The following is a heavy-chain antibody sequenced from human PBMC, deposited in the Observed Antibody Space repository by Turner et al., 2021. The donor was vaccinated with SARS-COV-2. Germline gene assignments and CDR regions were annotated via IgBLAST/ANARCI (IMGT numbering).Heavy chain of an antibody. Sequence: EVQLVESGGGLVQPGGSLRLSCSASGFRFSTFEMNWVRQAPGKGLEWLSYINNGGSTIHYADSVKGRFTVSRDNAKNSLYLQLNSLKAEDTAVYYCAREYYGLLAGYYLDSWGQGTLVTVSS. CDR1: GFRFSTFE. CDR2: INNGGSTI. J-gene: IGHJ4*02. V-gene: IGHV3-48*03. CDR3: AREYYGLLAGYYLDS. D-gene: IGHD3-9*01.